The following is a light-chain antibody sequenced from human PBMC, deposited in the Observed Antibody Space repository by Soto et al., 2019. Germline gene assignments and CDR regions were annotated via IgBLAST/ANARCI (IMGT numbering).Light chain of an antibody. CDR2: DVS. J-gene: IGLJ2*01. CDR1: SSDVGGYNY. Sequence: SALTQHASVSGSPGQSITISCTGTSSDVGGYNYVSWYQQHPGKAPKLMIYDVSNRPSWVSNRFSGATSGNTASLTISGLQAEDEADYYCSSYTSSSTLVVFGGGTKLTVL. CDR3: SSYTSSSTLVV. V-gene: IGLV2-14*01.